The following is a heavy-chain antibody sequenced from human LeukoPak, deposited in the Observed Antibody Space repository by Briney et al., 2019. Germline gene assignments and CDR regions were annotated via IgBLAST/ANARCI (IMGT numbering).Heavy chain of an antibody. Sequence: GSSVKVSCKASGGTFSSYAISWVRQAPGQGLEWMGRIIPIFGIANYAQKFQGRVTITADKSTSTAYMELSSLRSEDTAVYYCARAAPYYYDSSGDYAFDIWGQGTMVTVSS. V-gene: IGHV1-69*04. CDR3: ARAAPYYYDSSGDYAFDI. D-gene: IGHD3-22*01. CDR2: IIPIFGIA. J-gene: IGHJ3*02. CDR1: GGTFSSYA.